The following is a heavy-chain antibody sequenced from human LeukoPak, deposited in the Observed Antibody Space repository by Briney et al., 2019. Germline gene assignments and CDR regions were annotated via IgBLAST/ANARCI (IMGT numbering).Heavy chain of an antibody. V-gene: IGHV4-34*01. J-gene: IGHJ4*02. CDR2: INHSGST. CDR1: GGSFSGYY. Sequence: PSEALSLTCAVYGGSFSGYYWSWIRQPPGKGLEWIGEINHSGSTNYNPSLKSRVTISVDTSKNQFSLKLSSVTAADTAVYYCARRGSVLRYWGQGTLVTVSS. CDR3: ARRGSVLRY. D-gene: IGHD3-10*01.